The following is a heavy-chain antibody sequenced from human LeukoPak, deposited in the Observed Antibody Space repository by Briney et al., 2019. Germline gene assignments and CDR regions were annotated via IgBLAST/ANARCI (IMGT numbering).Heavy chain of an antibody. CDR3: ATGIWRELGLTYYYGSGAFDI. Sequence: AAVKLSCKASGSTFTIYYIHWVRQAPGQGLEWMGLTNPSGGSTRNAQKFPGRVTMTEDTSTDTDYMELSSLRSEDTAGSYCATGIWRELGLTYYYGSGAFDIWGQGTMVTVSS. CDR1: GSTFTIYY. CDR2: TNPSGGST. J-gene: IGHJ3*02. D-gene: IGHD3-10*01. V-gene: IGHV1-46*01.